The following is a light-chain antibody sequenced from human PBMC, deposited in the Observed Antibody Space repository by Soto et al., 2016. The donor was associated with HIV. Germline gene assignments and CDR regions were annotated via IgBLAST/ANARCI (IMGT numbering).Light chain of an antibody. J-gene: IGLJ2*01. CDR3: QVWDVSSDHVV. Sequence: SYELTQPTSLSVAPRKTARITCGGNNVGSKSVHWYQQKPGQAPVLVVYDDSDRPSGISERFSGSNSGNTATLTISRVEAGDEGDYYCQVWDVSSDHVVFGGGTKLTVL. CDR1: NVGSKS. V-gene: IGLV3-21*03. CDR2: DDS.